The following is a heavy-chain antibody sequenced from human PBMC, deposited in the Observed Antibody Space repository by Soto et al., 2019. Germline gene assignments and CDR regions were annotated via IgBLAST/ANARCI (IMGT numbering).Heavy chain of an antibody. CDR1: GFTFSSYG. J-gene: IGHJ2*01. D-gene: IGHD2-21*02. CDR3: AKDSTVVVTAIGSWYFDL. V-gene: IGHV3-30*18. Sequence: QVQLVESGGGVVQPGRSLRLSCAASGFTFSSYGMHWVRQAPGKGLEWVAVISYDGSNKYYADSVKGRFTISRDNXKXTXFLQMNSLRAEDTAVYYCAKDSTVVVTAIGSWYFDLWGRGTLVTVSS. CDR2: ISYDGSNK.